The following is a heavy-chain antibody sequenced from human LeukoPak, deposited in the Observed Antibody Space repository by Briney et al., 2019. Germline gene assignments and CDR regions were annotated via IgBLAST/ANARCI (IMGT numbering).Heavy chain of an antibody. Sequence: PSETLSLTCTVSGGSISSSSYYWGWIRQPPGKGLEWIGSIYYSGSTYYNSSLRSRITISLDTSKNQFSLKLTSVSAADTAVYYCAQERVHSTGGLGYFDSWGQGTLVTVSS. V-gene: IGHV4-39*07. CDR3: AQERVHSTGGLGYFDS. D-gene: IGHD6-19*01. CDR1: GGSISSSSYY. CDR2: IYYSGST. J-gene: IGHJ4*02.